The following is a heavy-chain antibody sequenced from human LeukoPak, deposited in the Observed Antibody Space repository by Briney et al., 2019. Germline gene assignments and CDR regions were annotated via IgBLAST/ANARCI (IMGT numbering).Heavy chain of an antibody. J-gene: IGHJ4*02. CDR2: INHSGST. CDR3: ARSLRPNYFDY. V-gene: IGHV4-34*01. CDR1: GGSFSGYY. Sequence: SETLSLTCAVYGGSFSGYYWSWIRQPPGKGLEWIGEINHSGSTNYNPSLKSRVTISVDTSKSQFSLKLSSVTAADTAVYYCARSLRPNYFDYWGQGTLVTVSS.